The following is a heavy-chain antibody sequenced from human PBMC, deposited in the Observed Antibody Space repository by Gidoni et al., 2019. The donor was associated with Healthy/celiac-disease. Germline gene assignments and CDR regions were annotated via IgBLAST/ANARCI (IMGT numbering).Heavy chain of an antibody. Sequence: EVQLVESGGGLVKHGGSLRLTCSSSGFSFSTVWISWVRQAPGKGLEWVGRIKSKTDGGTTDYAAPVKGRFTISRDDSKNTLYLQMNSLKTEDTAVYYCTTEFLVEVGATTVDYWGQGTLVTVSS. CDR3: TTEFLVEVGATTVDY. J-gene: IGHJ4*02. CDR2: IKSKTDGGTT. CDR1: GFSFSTVW. V-gene: IGHV3-15*01. D-gene: IGHD1-26*01.